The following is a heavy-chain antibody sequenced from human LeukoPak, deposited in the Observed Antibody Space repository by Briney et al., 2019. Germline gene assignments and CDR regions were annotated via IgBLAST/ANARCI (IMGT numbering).Heavy chain of an antibody. D-gene: IGHD3-3*01. CDR3: ASLFVGPSKAQLRYAFDI. CDR2: ISSSISYT. V-gene: IGHV3-11*03. J-gene: IGHJ3*02. Sequence: GGSLRLSCAASGFTFSDYYMSWIRQAPGKGLEWVSYISSSISYTNYADSVKGRFTISKDNAKNSLYLQMNSLRAEDTAVYYCASLFVGPSKAQLRYAFDIWGQGTMVTVSS. CDR1: GFTFSDYY.